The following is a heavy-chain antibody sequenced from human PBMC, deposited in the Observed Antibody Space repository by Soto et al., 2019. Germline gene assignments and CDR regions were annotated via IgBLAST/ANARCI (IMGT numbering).Heavy chain of an antibody. J-gene: IGHJ6*02. V-gene: IGHV3-30*18. CDR1: GFTFSSYG. Sequence: QVQLVESGGGVVQPGRSLRLSCAASGFTFSSYGMHWVRQAPGKGLGWVAVISYDGSNKYYADSVKGRFTISRDNSKNTLYLQMNSLRAEDTAVYYCAKDPGYSYGYYYYYGMDVWGQGTTVTVSS. D-gene: IGHD5-18*01. CDR2: ISYDGSNK. CDR3: AKDPGYSYGYYYYYGMDV.